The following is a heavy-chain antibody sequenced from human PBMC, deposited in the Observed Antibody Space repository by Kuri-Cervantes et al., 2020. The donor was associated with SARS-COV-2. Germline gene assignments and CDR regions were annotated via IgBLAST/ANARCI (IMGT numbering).Heavy chain of an antibody. CDR3: ARATVTNDFTLTN. Sequence: GESLKISCAASGFTFSSYGMHWVRQAPGKGLEWVAVIWYVGSNKYYADSVKGRFTISRDNSKNTLYLQMNSLRAEDTAVYYCARATVTNDFTLTNWGQGTLVTVSS. D-gene: IGHD4-17*01. CDR1: GFTFSSYG. V-gene: IGHV3-33*01. CDR2: IWYVGSNK. J-gene: IGHJ4*02.